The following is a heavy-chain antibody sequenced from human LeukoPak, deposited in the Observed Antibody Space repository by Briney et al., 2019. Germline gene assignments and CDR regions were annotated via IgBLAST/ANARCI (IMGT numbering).Heavy chain of an antibody. Sequence: GESLKISCKGSGYSFTSYWIGWVRQLPGKGLEWMGIIYPGDSDTRYSPSFQGQVTISADKSISTAYLQWSSLKASDTAMYYCARLQPISFWGSSWYGEYYFDYWGQGTLVTVSS. CDR1: GYSFTSYW. CDR2: IYPGDSDT. D-gene: IGHD6-13*01. CDR3: ARLQPISFWGSSWYGEYYFDY. J-gene: IGHJ4*02. V-gene: IGHV5-51*01.